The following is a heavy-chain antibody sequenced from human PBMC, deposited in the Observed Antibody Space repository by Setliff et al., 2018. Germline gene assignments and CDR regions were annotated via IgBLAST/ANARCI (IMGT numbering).Heavy chain of an antibody. D-gene: IGHD6-19*01. J-gene: IGHJ5*02. Sequence: PGGSLRLSCAASGFTFSSYAMSWVRQAPGKGLEWVSAISGSGGSTYYADSVKGRFTISRDNSKNTLYLQMNSLRAEDTAVYYCASERKSGWFGRWFDPWGQGTLVTVSS. CDR1: GFTFSSYA. V-gene: IGHV3-23*01. CDR3: ASERKSGWFGRWFDP. CDR2: ISGSGGST.